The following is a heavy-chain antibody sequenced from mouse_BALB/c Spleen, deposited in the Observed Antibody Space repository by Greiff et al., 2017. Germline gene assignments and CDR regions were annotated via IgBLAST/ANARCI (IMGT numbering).Heavy chain of an antibody. CDR3: ARVGDYYGSSLYYFDY. CDR1: GYSITSGYS. J-gene: IGHJ2*01. CDR2: IHYSGST. V-gene: IGHV3-1*02. D-gene: IGHD1-1*01. Sequence: EVKLQESGPDLVKPSQSLSLTCTVTGYSITSGYSWHWIRQFPGNKLEWMGYIHYSGSTNYNPSLKSRISITRDTSKNQFFLQLNSVTTEDTATYYCARVGDYYGSSLYYFDYWGQGTTLTVSS.